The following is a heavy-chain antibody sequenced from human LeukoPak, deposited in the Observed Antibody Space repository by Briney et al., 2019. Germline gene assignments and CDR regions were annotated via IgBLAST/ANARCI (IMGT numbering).Heavy chain of an antibody. CDR3: ARSLKVAGLYRYFDY. J-gene: IGHJ4*02. CDR1: GGSISSSSYY. CDR2: IYYSGST. V-gene: IGHV4-39*07. Sequence: SETLSLTCTVSGGSISSSSYYWGWIRQPPGKGLEWIGSIYYSGSTYYNPSLKSRVTISVDTSKNQFSLKLSSVTAADTAVYYCARSLKVAGLYRYFDYWGQGTLVTVSS. D-gene: IGHD2-2*02.